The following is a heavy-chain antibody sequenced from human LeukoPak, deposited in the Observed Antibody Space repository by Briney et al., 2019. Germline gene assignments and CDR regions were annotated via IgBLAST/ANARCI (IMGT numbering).Heavy chain of an antibody. D-gene: IGHD4-17*01. CDR3: AREGTDYGDCKNWFDP. CDR2: IWYDGSSK. J-gene: IGHJ5*02. CDR1: GFTFSSFA. V-gene: IGHV3-33*01. Sequence: GGSLRLSCAASGFTFSSFAIHWVRRVPGKGLEWVAAIWYDGSSKHYVDSVKGRFIISRDNSKNTVYLQMNSLRVEDTAVYYCAREGTDYGDCKNWFDPWGQGTLVTVSS.